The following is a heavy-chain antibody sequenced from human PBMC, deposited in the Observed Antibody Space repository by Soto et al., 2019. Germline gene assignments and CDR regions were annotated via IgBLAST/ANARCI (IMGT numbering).Heavy chain of an antibody. Sequence: ASGKVSCKASGYTVTSYGISWVRQAPGQGLEWMGWISAYNDNTNYAQKLQGRVTMTTDTSTSTAYLELRSLRSDDTAVYYCARDFSTSWPNWFDPWGQGTLVTVSS. CDR1: GYTVTSYG. CDR2: ISAYNDNT. J-gene: IGHJ5*02. CDR3: ARDFSTSWPNWFDP. V-gene: IGHV1-18*04. D-gene: IGHD6-13*01.